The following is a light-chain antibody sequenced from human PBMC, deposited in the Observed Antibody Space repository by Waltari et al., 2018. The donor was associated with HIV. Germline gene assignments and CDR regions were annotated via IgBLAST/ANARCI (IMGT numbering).Light chain of an antibody. V-gene: IGLV2-11*01. Sequence: SALTQPRSVSGSPGQSVTISCTGTSRDVGGDNDVYWYQLRPGTAPKLIIYDINQRPSGVPDRFSGSGSGSTASLTISGLQADDEADYYCCSYAGSFTLIFGGGTRLTVL. CDR2: DIN. J-gene: IGLJ2*01. CDR3: CSYAGSFTLI. CDR1: SRDVGGDND.